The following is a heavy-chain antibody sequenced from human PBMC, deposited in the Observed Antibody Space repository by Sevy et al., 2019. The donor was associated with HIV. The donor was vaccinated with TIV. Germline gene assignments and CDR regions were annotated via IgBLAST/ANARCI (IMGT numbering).Heavy chain of an antibody. CDR2: ISGYNGNT. V-gene: IGHV1-18*01. Sequence: ASVKVSCKASGYTFTNYGITWVRQAPGQGLEWMGWISGYNGNTKYAQNLQGRVTMTTDTSTSTAYMELRGLRSDDTAVYYCARDESFSLIIVDPDYWGQGTLVTVSS. D-gene: IGHD3-22*01. CDR3: ARDESFSLIIVDPDY. CDR1: GYTFTNYG. J-gene: IGHJ4*02.